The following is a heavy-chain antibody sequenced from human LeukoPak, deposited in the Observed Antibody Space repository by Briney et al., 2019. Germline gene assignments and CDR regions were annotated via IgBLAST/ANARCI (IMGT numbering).Heavy chain of an antibody. V-gene: IGHV1-69*05. CDR3: ASTSARYSGYDDAFDI. J-gene: IGHJ3*02. D-gene: IGHD5-12*01. CDR2: IIPIFGTA. CDR1: GGTFSSYA. Sequence: ATSVKVPCKASGGTFSSYAISWVRQAPGQGLEWMGGIIPIFGTANYAQKFQGRVTITTDESTSTAYMELSSLRSEDTAVYYCASTSARYSGYDDAFDIWGQGTMVTVSS.